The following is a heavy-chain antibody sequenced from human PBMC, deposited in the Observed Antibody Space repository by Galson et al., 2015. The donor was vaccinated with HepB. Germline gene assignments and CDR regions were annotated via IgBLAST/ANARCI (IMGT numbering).Heavy chain of an antibody. CDR1: GLTLKNAG. Sequence: SLRLSCAASGLTLKNAGMDWVRQAPGKGLEWVGRIKSETDGGTTDYAAAVKGRFTFFRHTQKNTLFLQMNSLKMEDTATYYCTTDRLWVQTSFRNDDLDLWGQGTMVIVSS. CDR2: IKSETDGGTT. V-gene: IGHV3-15*07. CDR3: TTDRLWVQTSFRNDDLDL. D-gene: IGHD2-21*01. J-gene: IGHJ3*01.